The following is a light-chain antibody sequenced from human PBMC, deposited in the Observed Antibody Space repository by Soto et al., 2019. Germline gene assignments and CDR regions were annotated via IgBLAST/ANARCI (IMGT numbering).Light chain of an antibody. CDR3: MQPLQTPWT. CDR1: QSLLHSNGYNY. CDR2: LRS. J-gene: IGKJ1*01. V-gene: IGKV2-28*01. Sequence: DIVMTQSPLSLPVTPGEPASISCRSSQSLLHSNGYNYLDWYLQKPGQSPQLLIYLRSNRASGVPDRFRGSGSGTNFTLKISRVEAEDVGIYYCMQPLQTPWTFGQGTKVEIK.